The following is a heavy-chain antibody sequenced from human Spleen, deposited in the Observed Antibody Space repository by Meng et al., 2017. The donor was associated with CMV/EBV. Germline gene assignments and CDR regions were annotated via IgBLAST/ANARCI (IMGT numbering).Heavy chain of an antibody. CDR3: AWGQWLLNRFDY. D-gene: IGHD6-19*01. CDR1: GDSISGSCCY. J-gene: IGHJ4*02. CDR2: IYYSGST. Sequence: SETLSLTCTVSGDSISGSCCYWGWIRQPPGKGLEWIANIYYSGSTYHNPSLKSRVTISVDTSKNQFSLKLSSVTAADTAVYYCAWGQWLLNRFDYGGQGTLVTVSS. V-gene: IGHV4-39*01.